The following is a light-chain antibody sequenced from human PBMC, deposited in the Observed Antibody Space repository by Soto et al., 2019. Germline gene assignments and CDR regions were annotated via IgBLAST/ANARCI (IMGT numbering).Light chain of an antibody. V-gene: IGKV1-5*03. CDR2: KAS. CDR1: QSINSW. Sequence: DIQMTQSPSTLSASVGDRVTITCRASQSINSWLAWYQQRPGKAPNLLIHKASVVVSGVPSRFSGSGSGAEYTLTISSLQPDDFATYYCQHYIGYSGMFGQGTKVDIK. CDR3: QHYIGYSGM. J-gene: IGKJ1*01.